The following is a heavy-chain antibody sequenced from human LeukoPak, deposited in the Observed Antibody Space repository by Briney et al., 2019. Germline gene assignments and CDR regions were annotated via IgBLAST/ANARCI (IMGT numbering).Heavy chain of an antibody. CDR2: IYPGDSDT. J-gene: IGHJ4*02. Sequence: GESLKISCQGSGYSFTSYWIGWVRQMPGKGLEWMGIIYPGDSDTRYSPSFQGQVTISADKSISTAYLQWSSLKASDTAMYYCARLKSHYYDSSGYYSWGQGTLVTVSS. CDR1: GYSFTSYW. D-gene: IGHD3-22*01. V-gene: IGHV5-51*01. CDR3: ARLKSHYYDSSGYYS.